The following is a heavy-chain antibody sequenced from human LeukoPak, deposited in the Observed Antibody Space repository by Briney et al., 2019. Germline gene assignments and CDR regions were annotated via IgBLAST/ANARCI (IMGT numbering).Heavy chain of an antibody. CDR2: INHSGST. CDR1: GGSFSGYY. J-gene: IGHJ4*02. D-gene: IGHD7-27*01. CDR3: APPVAHPGTGIAPDY. Sequence: SETLSLTCAVYGGSFSGYYWSWIRQPPGKGLEWIGEINHSGSTNYSPSLKSRVTISVDTSKNQFSLKLSSVTAADTAVYYCAPPVAHPGTGIAPDYWGQGTLVTVSS. V-gene: IGHV4-34*01.